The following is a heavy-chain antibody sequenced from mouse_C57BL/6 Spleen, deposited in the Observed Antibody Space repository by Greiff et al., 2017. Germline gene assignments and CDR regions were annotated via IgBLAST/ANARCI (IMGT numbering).Heavy chain of an antibody. CDR1: GYTFTSYW. CDR2: IDPSSGST. V-gene: IGHV1-72*01. J-gene: IGHJ2*01. CDR3: VRGGPEY. Sequence: QVQLQQPGAELVKPGASVKLSCKASGYTFTSYWMHWVKQRPGRGLEWIGRIDPSSGSTKYNEKFKGKSTLTVDKASITASMQLSSLTAADSAFYYCVRGGPEYWGQGTTLTVSS.